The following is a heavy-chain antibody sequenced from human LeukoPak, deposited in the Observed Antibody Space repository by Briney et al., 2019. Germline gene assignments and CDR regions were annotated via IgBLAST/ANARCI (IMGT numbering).Heavy chain of an antibody. CDR2: ISDGTSTI. J-gene: IGHJ4*02. CDR3: ARHCSSTSCYGVDY. V-gene: IGHV3-48*01. D-gene: IGHD2-2*01. Sequence: PGGSLRLSCAASGFTFSTYSMNWVRQAPGKGLEWVSYISDGTSTIYYADSVKGRFAISRDNAKNSLYLQMNSLRAEDTAVYYCARHCSSTSCYGVDYWGQGTLVTVSS. CDR1: GFTFSTYS.